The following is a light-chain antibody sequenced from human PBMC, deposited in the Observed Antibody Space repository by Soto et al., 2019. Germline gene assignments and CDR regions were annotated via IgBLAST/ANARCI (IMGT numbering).Light chain of an antibody. CDR2: EGS. Sequence: QSALTQPASVSGSPGQSITISCTGTSSDVGSYNLVSWYQQHQGKAPKLMIYEGSKRPSGVSNRFSGSKSGNTASLTISGLQAEDEADYYCCSYAGSSTLVFGGGTKVTVL. J-gene: IGLJ3*02. CDR3: CSYAGSSTLV. V-gene: IGLV2-23*01. CDR1: SSDVGSYNL.